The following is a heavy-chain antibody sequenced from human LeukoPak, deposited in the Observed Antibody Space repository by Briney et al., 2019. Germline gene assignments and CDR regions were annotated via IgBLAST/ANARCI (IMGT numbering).Heavy chain of an antibody. V-gene: IGHV3-30*02. J-gene: IGHJ4*02. Sequence: GGSLRLSCTASRFTFSSYGMHWVRQAPGKGLEWVTFTHYDGSNEFYADSVKGRFTISRDNSKNTLYLQMNSLRAEDTAVYYCARADSAAARVWGQGTLVTVSS. CDR1: RFTFSSYG. CDR3: ARADSAAARV. CDR2: THYDGSNE. D-gene: IGHD3-10*01.